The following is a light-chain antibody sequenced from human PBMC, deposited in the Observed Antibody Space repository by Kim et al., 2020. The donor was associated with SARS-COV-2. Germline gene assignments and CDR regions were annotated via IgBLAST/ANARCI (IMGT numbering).Light chain of an antibody. Sequence: SVPPGETAPPSWGGSQGGSSDLAWYQQKPGQAPRLLIYGPSTRATGIPDRFSGSGSGTEFTLTISSLQSEDFAVYYCQQYADWPLTFGGGTKLEI. CDR1: QGGSSD. CDR3: QQYADWPLT. CDR2: GPS. J-gene: IGKJ4*01. V-gene: IGKV3-15*01.